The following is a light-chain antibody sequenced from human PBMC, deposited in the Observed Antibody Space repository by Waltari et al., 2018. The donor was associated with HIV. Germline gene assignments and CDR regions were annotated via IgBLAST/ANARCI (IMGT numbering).Light chain of an antibody. Sequence: QMTQSPSSLSASVGDRVIITCRASQDITTSLAWYQVKPGGPPRLLIFAASGLPGGVPQRFSGSGSGTVFVLTISNLQPEDSATYYCQQASSFPLSFGGGTKVEI. CDR1: QDITTS. V-gene: IGKV1-12*01. CDR3: QQASSFPLS. J-gene: IGKJ4*01. CDR2: AAS.